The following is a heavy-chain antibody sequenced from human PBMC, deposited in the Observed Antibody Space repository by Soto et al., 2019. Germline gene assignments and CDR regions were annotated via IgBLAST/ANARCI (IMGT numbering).Heavy chain of an antibody. V-gene: IGHV4-59*08. CDR3: ARHVDTAMVGYYYYGMDV. CDR1: GGSIISYC. CDR2: IYYSGST. Sequence: PSETLSLTWTVAGGSIISYCWSWIRQPPGKGLEWIGYIYYSGSTNYNPSLKSRVTISVDTSKNQFSLKLSSVTAADTAVYYCARHVDTAMVGYYYYGMDVWGQGTTVTVSS. D-gene: IGHD5-18*01. J-gene: IGHJ6*02.